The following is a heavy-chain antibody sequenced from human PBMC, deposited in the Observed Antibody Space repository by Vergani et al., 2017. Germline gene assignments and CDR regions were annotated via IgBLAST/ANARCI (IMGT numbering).Heavy chain of an antibody. Sequence: EVQLVPSGAEVKKPGESLKISCKGSGYSFTSYWIGWVRQMPGKGLEWMGIIYPGDSDTRYSPSFQVQVTISADQSISTAYLQCSSLKASDTAMSYCATPANYYGSGIPYWYFHLWGRGTLVTVSS. V-gene: IGHV5-51*03. D-gene: IGHD3-10*01. J-gene: IGHJ2*01. CDR3: ATPANYYGSGIPYWYFHL. CDR1: GYSFTSYW. CDR2: IYPGDSDT.